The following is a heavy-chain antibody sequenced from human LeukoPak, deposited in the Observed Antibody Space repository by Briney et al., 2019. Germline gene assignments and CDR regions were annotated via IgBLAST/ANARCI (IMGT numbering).Heavy chain of an antibody. CDR2: IYSGTI. D-gene: IGHD1-7*01. CDR1: GFTVSSNS. CDR3: ARVGGVITGTTIRWFDP. Sequence: GGSLRLSCTVSGFTVSSNSMSWVRQAPGKGLEWVSFIYSGTIHYSDSVKGRFTISRDNSKNTLYLQMNSLRAEDTAVYYCARVGGVITGTTIRWFDPWGQGTLVTVSS. V-gene: IGHV3-53*01. J-gene: IGHJ5*02.